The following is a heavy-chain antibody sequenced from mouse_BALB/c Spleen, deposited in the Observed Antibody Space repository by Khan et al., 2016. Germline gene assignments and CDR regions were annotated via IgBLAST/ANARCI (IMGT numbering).Heavy chain of an antibody. CDR1: AINNKVYY. CDR3: NVITTAY. J-gene: IGHJ3*01. Sequence: VQLKESRALPVRSGPLAKLSCTASAINNKVYYMHWVKQSPEQGLEWIRWIYPATGDIEYAPKFQGKATMTADTSSNTAYLQLSSLTSEDTAVYYCNVITTAYWGQGTLVTVSA. CDR2: IYPATGDI. D-gene: IGHD2-4*01. V-gene: IGHV14-4*02.